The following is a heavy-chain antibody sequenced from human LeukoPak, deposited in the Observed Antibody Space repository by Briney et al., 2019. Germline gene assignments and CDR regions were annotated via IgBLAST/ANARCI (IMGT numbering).Heavy chain of an antibody. CDR2: IKQDGSSR. D-gene: IGHD4-17*01. CDR3: ARDTDYRDYPPDY. J-gene: IGHJ4*02. CDR1: GFTFSTYA. Sequence: GGSLRLSCAASGFTFSTYAMSWVRQGPGRGLEWVANIKQDGSSRYYVDSVKGRFTISRDNAQNSLYLQMNSLRAEDTAVYYCARDTDYRDYPPDYWGQGTLVTVSS. V-gene: IGHV3-7*04.